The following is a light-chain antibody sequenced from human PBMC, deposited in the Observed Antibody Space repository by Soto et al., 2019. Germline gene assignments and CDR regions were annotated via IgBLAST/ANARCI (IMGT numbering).Light chain of an antibody. CDR3: ISYTSSSPYV. V-gene: IGLV2-14*01. CDR2: EVS. CDR1: SSDVGGYKY. Sequence: ALTQPASVSGSPGQSITISCTGTSSDVGGYKYVSWYQQHPGKAPKLMIYEVSNRPSGISNRFSGSKSGNTASLTISGLQAEDEADYYCISYTSSSPYVFGTGTKVTVL. J-gene: IGLJ1*01.